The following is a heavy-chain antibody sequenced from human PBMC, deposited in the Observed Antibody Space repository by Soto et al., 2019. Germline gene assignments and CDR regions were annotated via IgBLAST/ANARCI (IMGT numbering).Heavy chain of an antibody. CDR2: IYHSGST. CDR3: ATFPDYYYYGMDV. CDR1: GGSISSSNW. V-gene: IGHV4-4*02. J-gene: IGHJ6*02. Sequence: LETLSLTCAVSGGSISSSNWWSWVRQPPEKGLEWIGEIYHSGSTNYNPSLKSRVTISVDKSKNQFSLKLSSVTAADTAVYYCATFPDYYYYGMDVWGQGTTVTV.